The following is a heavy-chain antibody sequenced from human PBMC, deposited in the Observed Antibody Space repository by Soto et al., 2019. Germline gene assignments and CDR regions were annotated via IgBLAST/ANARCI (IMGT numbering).Heavy chain of an antibody. Sequence: QVQLEPSGVEVKKPGASVKVSCKASGYTFTDYYIHWVRQAPGQGLEWMGYINPTRGGTNFALKFQGWVTMTTDTSINTAYVELSGLKSAHPAVYYCVRSHLWFGETLNGFDPWGQGALVTVSS. CDR1: GYTFTDYY. V-gene: IGHV1-2*04. CDR2: INPTRGGT. J-gene: IGHJ5*02. D-gene: IGHD3-10*01. CDR3: VRSHLWFGETLNGFDP.